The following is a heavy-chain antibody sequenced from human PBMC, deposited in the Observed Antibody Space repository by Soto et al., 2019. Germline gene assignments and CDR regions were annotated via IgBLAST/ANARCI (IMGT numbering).Heavy chain of an antibody. D-gene: IGHD4-17*01. CDR3: ARDNSVTTYWYFDL. CDR2: ISRSSGRA. Sequence: EVQLLESGGGLVQPGGSLRLSCAASGFTFSTYAVGWVRQAPGMGLEGVSCISRSSGRADYADSVKGRFTISRDNSKKTLYLKMNSLRAKDTAVYYCARDNSVTTYWYFDLWGRGTLVTVSS. CDR1: GFTFSTYA. J-gene: IGHJ2*01. V-gene: IGHV3-23*01.